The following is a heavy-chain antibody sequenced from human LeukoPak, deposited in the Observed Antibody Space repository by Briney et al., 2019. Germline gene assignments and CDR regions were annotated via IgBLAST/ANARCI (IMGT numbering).Heavy chain of an antibody. Sequence: GGSHRLSCAASGISFSDAWMSWVRQIPGKGLEWVGRIESKTDGGTTDYAAPVKGRFTISRDDSTNTLYLQMNSLKSEDTAVYYCTTYGSGRKFDYWGQGILVTVSS. CDR2: IESKTDGGTT. CDR3: TTYGSGRKFDY. CDR1: GISFSDAW. D-gene: IGHD3-10*01. J-gene: IGHJ4*02. V-gene: IGHV3-15*04.